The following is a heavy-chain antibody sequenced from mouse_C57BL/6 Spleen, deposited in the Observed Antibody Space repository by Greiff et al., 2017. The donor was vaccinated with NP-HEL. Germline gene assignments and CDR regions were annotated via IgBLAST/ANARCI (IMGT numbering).Heavy chain of an antibody. CDR3: ARSPYSNYVNYAMDY. D-gene: IGHD2-5*01. J-gene: IGHJ4*01. V-gene: IGHV1-80*01. Sequence: VQLQQSGAELVKPGASVKISCKASGYAFSSYWMNWVKQRPGKGLEWIGQIYPGDGDTNYNGKFKGKATLTADKSSSTAYMQLSSLTSEDSAVYFCARSPYSNYVNYAMDYWGQGTSVTVSS. CDR2: IYPGDGDT. CDR1: GYAFSSYW.